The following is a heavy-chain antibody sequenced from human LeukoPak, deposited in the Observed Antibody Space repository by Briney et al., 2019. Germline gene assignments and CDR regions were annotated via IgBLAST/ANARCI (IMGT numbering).Heavy chain of an antibody. J-gene: IGHJ6*03. CDR3: ARGGEDYMDV. D-gene: IGHD2-21*01. CDR1: GFTFSSYS. CDR2: ISSSSSYI. Sequence: GGSLRLSCAASGFTFSSYSMNWVRQAPGKGLEWVSSISSSSSYIYYADSVKGRFTISRDNSKNTLYLQMNSLRPEDTAVYYCARGGEDYMDVWGKGTMVTVSS. V-gene: IGHV3-21*01.